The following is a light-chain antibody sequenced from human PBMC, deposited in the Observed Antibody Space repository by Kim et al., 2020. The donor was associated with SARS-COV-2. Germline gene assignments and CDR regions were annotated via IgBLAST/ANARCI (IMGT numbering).Light chain of an antibody. Sequence: SAPVGDIVTLTCRSSQSINIYLNWYQQKSGKAPKLLIYAASTLQSGVPSRFSGSGSGTDFTLTISSLQPDDFATYYCQQSYTMITFGGGTKVDIK. V-gene: IGKV1-39*01. CDR1: QSINIY. J-gene: IGKJ4*01. CDR2: AAS. CDR3: QQSYTMIT.